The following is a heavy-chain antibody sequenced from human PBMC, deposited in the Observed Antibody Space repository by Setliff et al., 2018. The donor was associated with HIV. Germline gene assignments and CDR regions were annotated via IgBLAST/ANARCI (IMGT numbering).Heavy chain of an antibody. D-gene: IGHD2-15*01. V-gene: IGHV1-69*06. J-gene: IGHJ4*02. Sequence: ASVKVSCKASGGTFTFYGLNWVRQAPGQGLEWMGKIIPKSDATDYAQKFRGRVTITADKSSNTVYLELTSLTSEDTAVYYCARELGEYCSGGTCYHHYYFDYWGPGTLVTVSS. CDR3: ARELGEYCSGGTCYHHYYFDY. CDR1: GGTFTFYG. CDR2: IIPKSDAT.